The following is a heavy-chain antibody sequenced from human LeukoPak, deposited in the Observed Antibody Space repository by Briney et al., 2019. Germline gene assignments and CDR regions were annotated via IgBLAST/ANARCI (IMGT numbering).Heavy chain of an antibody. CDR1: GFTVSGDY. J-gene: IGHJ5*02. CDR2: IYSGGST. V-gene: IGHV3-53*01. CDR3: ARHDWFDP. Sequence: GGSLRLSCAVSGFTVSGDYMSWVRQAPGKGLGWVSVIYSGGSTYYADSVKGRFTISRDNSKNTLYLQMNSLRVEDTAVYYCARHDWFDPWGQGTLVTVSS.